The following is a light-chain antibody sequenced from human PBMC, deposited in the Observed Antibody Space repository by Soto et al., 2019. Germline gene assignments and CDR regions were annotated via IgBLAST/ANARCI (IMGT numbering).Light chain of an antibody. Sequence: DIQLTQSPSTLSASVGDRVTINCRANETISSWLAWYQQKPGKAPKLLISDASSVQSGVPSRFGGSGSGTEFTLIIRSLQPDDFATYYCQQYYNYWTFGQGTRWIS. CDR3: QQYYNYWT. CDR1: ETISSW. J-gene: IGKJ1*01. CDR2: DAS. V-gene: IGKV1-5*01.